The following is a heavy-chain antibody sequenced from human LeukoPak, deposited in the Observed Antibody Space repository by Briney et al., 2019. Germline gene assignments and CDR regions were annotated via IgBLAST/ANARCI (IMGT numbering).Heavy chain of an antibody. Sequence: GGSLRLSCAASGFTFDDYGMSWVRQAPGKGLEWVSGINWNGGSTTYADSVKGRFTISRDNAKNSLYLQMNSLRAEDTAVYYCARDPSSYYYDSSGYYHDHWGQGTLVTVSS. V-gene: IGHV3-20*04. CDR3: ARDPSSYYYDSSGYYHDH. CDR1: GFTFDDYG. J-gene: IGHJ5*02. D-gene: IGHD3-22*01. CDR2: INWNGGST.